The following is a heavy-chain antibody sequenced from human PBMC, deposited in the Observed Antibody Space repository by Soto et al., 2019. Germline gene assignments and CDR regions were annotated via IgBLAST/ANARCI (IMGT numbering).Heavy chain of an antibody. D-gene: IGHD2-2*01. CDR1: GFTFDDYA. CDR3: AKDKKYQLHGNFDY. Sequence: EVQLVESGGGLVQPGRSLRLSCAASGFTFDDYAMHWVRQAPGKGLEWVSGISWNSGSIGYEDSVKGRFTISRDNAKNSLYLHRNSMRAEDTALYYCAKDKKYQLHGNFDYWGQGTLVTVSS. CDR2: ISWNSGSI. J-gene: IGHJ4*02. V-gene: IGHV3-9*01.